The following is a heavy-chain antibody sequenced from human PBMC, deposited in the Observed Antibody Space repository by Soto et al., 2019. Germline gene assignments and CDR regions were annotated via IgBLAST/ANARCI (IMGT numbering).Heavy chain of an antibody. V-gene: IGHV4-59*01. Sequence: SETLSLTCSVSGYSMTGANWGWFRQSPEKGLEWIGYIDYSGSTNYNPSLRSRITITIDTSSNQFSLNLASVTAADAAVYYCTRARYGDHFDSWGQGTLVTVSS. D-gene: IGHD4-17*01. CDR2: IDYSGST. CDR3: TRARYGDHFDS. J-gene: IGHJ4*02. CDR1: GYSMTGAN.